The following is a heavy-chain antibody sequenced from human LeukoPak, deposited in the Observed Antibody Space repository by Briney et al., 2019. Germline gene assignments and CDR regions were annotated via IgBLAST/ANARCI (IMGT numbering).Heavy chain of an antibody. CDR1: GGSISSGDYY. V-gene: IGHV4-30-4*01. CDR2: IYYSGST. D-gene: IGHD3-22*01. Sequence: SQTLSLTCTVSGGSISSGDYYWSWIRQPPGKGLEWIGYIYYSGSTYYNPSLKSRVTISVDTSKNQFSLKLSSVTAADTAVYYCARARATYYYDSSGGTRGSSRVGATSFDYWGQGTLVTVSS. J-gene: IGHJ4*02. CDR3: ARARATYYYDSSGGTRGSSRVGATSFDY.